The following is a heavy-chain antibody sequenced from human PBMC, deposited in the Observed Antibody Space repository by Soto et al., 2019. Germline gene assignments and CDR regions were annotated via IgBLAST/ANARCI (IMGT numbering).Heavy chain of an antibody. D-gene: IGHD3-10*01. CDR2: IIPIPGIA. Sequence: QVQLVQSGAEVKKPGSSVKVSCKASGGTFSSYTISWVRQAPGQGLEWMGRIIPIPGIANYAQKFQGRVTISADRSTSAAYMELSSLRSEGTAVYYCARGDYGWGRIHYYYMDVWGKGPTVTVAS. CDR1: GGTFSSYT. J-gene: IGHJ6*03. V-gene: IGHV1-69*02. CDR3: ARGDYGWGRIHYYYMDV.